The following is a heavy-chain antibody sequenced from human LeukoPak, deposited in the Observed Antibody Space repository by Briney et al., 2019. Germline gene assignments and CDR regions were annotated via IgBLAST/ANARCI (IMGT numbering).Heavy chain of an antibody. CDR1: GGSISSYY. CDR3: ARDRGYCSGGSCYSDSEWFDP. D-gene: IGHD2-15*01. Sequence: SETLSLTCTVSGGSISSYYWSWIRQPPGKGLEWIGYIYYSGSTNYNPSLKSRVTISVDTSKNQFSLKLSSVTAADTAVYYCARDRGYCSGGSCYSDSEWFDPWGQGTLVTVSS. CDR2: IYYSGST. J-gene: IGHJ5*02. V-gene: IGHV4-59*12.